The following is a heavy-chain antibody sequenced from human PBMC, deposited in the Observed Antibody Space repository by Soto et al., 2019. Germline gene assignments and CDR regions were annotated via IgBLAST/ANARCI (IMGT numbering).Heavy chain of an antibody. Sequence: QVQLVESGGGVVQPGRSLRLSCADSGFTFSSYAMHWVRQAPGKGLEWVAVISYDGSNKNHADTMKGRFTISRDNSKNTLYLQMNSLRAEDTAVYYCARGYDFWSGYYYPYGMDVWGQATTVTVSS. V-gene: IGHV3-30-3*01. J-gene: IGHJ6*02. CDR1: GFTFSSYA. CDR3: ARGYDFWSGYYYPYGMDV. D-gene: IGHD3-3*01. CDR2: ISYDGSNK.